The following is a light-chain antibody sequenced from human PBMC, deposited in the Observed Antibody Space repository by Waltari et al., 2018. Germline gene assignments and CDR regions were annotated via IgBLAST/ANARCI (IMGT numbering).Light chain of an antibody. J-gene: IGLJ2*01. CDR2: LNSDGSH. V-gene: IGLV4-69*01. Sequence: QLVLTQSPSASASLGASVKLTCTLSSGHSSYAIAWHQQQPETGPRYLMKLNSDGSHSKGDGIPARFSGSSSGAGRYLTISSLQSEDEADYYCQTWGTGIRVFGGGTKLTVL. CDR3: QTWGTGIRV. CDR1: SGHSSYA.